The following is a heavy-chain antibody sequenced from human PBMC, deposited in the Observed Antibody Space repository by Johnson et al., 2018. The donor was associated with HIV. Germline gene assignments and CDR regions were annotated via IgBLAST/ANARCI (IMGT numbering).Heavy chain of an antibody. D-gene: IGHD1-14*01. CDR2: IRYDGRNQ. CDR3: AKSLPGYDAFDI. V-gene: IGHV3-30*02. CDR1: GFTFSSYG. J-gene: IGHJ3*02. Sequence: QVQLVESGGGVVQPGGSLRLSCVASGFTFSSYGIHWVRHAPGKGLEWLAFIRYDGRNQYYAASVKGRFTIFRDNSKNTLYLQMNSLRAEDTAVYYCAKSLPGYDAFDIWCQGTMVTVSS.